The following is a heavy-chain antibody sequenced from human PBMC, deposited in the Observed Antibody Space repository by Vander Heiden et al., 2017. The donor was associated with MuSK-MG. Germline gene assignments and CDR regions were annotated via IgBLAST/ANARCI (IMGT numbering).Heavy chain of an antibody. CDR1: GFAFRHVW. J-gene: IGHJ3*01. CDR2: VKSNAAGGTT. V-gene: IGHV3-15*01. Sequence: EVHLVESGGGLVEPGGSLRVPCAVSGFAFRHVWLSGVRQAPGKGLEWVGRVKSNAAGGTTDYAAPVKGRFSISRDDSENTLYLQMDSLKTEDSAVYYCATFNQKNAFDFWGQGTMVTVSS. D-gene: IGHD2-2*01. CDR3: ATFNQKNAFDF.